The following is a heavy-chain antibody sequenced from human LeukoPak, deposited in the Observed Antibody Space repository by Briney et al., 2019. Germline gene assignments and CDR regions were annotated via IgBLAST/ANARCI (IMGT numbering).Heavy chain of an antibody. V-gene: IGHV3-30*02. CDR3: ATTDTTCY. D-gene: IGHD1-14*01. Sequence: GGSLRLSCAASGFSFRHYVMHWVRQAPGKGLEWVAFINYDGSNKYYADSVKGRFTISRDNSKNTLYLEINSLSADDTAVYYCATTDTTCYWGQGTLVTVSS. J-gene: IGHJ4*02. CDR1: GFSFRHYV. CDR2: INYDGSNK.